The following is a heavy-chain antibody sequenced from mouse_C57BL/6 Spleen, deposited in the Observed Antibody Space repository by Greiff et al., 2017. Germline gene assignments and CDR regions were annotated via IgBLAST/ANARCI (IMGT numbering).Heavy chain of an antibody. D-gene: IGHD2-3*01. CDR1: GYAFSSYW. Sequence: QVQLQQSGAELVKPGASVKISCKASGYAFSSYWMNWVKQRPGKGLEWIGQIYPGDGDTNYNGKFKGKATLTADKSSSTAYMQLSSLTSEDSAVYFCARFPLYDYFDYWGQGTTLTVSS. V-gene: IGHV1-80*01. CDR2: IYPGDGDT. CDR3: ARFPLYDYFDY. J-gene: IGHJ2*01.